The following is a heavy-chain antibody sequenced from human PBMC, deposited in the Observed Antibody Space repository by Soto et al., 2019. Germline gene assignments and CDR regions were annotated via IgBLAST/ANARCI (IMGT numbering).Heavy chain of an antibody. CDR3: TRDLPYDGGETAFDI. CDR2: IWYDGSNK. J-gene: IGHJ3*02. CDR1: GFTFSSYG. Sequence: VGSLRLSCAASGFTFSSYGMHWVRQAPGKGLEWVAVIWYDGSNKYYADSVKGRFTISRDNSKNTLYLQMHSLRAEDTAVYYCTRDLPYDGGETAFDIWGQGTMVTVSS. V-gene: IGHV3-33*01. D-gene: IGHD1-1*01.